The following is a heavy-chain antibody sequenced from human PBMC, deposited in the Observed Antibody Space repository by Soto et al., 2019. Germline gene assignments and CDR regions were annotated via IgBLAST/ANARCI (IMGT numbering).Heavy chain of an antibody. CDR1: GGSFSGYY. D-gene: IGHD3-9*01. J-gene: IGHJ4*02. Sequence: SETLSLTCAVYGGSFSGYYWSWIRQPPGKGLEWIGEINHSGSTNYNPSLKSRVTISVDTSKNQFSLKLSSVTAADTAVYYCARNSAILTYYDILTGYYLDYWGQGTLVT. CDR2: INHSGST. V-gene: IGHV4-34*01. CDR3: ARNSAILTYYDILTGYYLDY.